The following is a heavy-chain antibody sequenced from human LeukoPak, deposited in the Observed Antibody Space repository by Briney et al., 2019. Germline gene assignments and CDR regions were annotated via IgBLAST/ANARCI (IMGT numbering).Heavy chain of an antibody. V-gene: IGHV3-21*01. CDR1: GFTFSSYS. D-gene: IGHD3/OR15-3a*01. CDR2: ISSSSSYI. CDR3: ARRRTGLGDAFDI. Sequence: GGSLRLSCAASGFTFSSYSMNWVRQAPGKGLEWVSSISSSSSYIYYADSVKGRFTISRDNAKNSLYLQMNSLRVEDTAVYYCARRRTGLGDAFDIWGQGTMVTVSS. J-gene: IGHJ3*02.